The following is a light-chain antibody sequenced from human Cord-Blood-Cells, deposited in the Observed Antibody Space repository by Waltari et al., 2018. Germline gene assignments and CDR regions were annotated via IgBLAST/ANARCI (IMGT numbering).Light chain of an antibody. J-gene: IGLJ1*01. V-gene: IGLV2-14*01. CDR3: SSYTSSSTPYV. CDR2: EVS. CDR1: SSDVGGYNY. Sequence: QSALTQPASVSGSPGQSITISCTGTSSDVGGYNYVSWYQQHPGKAPKLMIYEVSNRPSGVSTRFSGANSGNTASLTISGLQAEDEADYYCSSYTSSSTPYVFGTGTKVTVL.